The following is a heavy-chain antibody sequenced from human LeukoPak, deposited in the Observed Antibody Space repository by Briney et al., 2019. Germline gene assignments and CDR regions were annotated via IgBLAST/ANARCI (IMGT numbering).Heavy chain of an antibody. CDR1: GGSFSGSY. J-gene: IGHJ4*02. CDR2: INHSGST. Sequence: SETLSLTCAVYGGSFSGSYWSWIRQPPGKGLEWIGEINHSGSTNYNPSLKSRVTISVDTSKNQFSLKLSSVTAADTAVYYCAGAPMDTAMDTLDYWGQGTLVTVSS. D-gene: IGHD5-18*01. V-gene: IGHV4-34*01. CDR3: AGAPMDTAMDTLDY.